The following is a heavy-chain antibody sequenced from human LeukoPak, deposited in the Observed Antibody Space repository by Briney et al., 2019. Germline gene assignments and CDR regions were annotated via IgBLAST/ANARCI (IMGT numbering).Heavy chain of an antibody. CDR2: IYYTGST. Sequence: PSETLSLTCTVSGDSITSYYWSWIRQPPGKGLEWIGYIYYTGSTNHNPSLKSRVTISIDSSKNQFSLRLTSVTAADTALYYCARLDYGSSVYYPYNWFDPWGQGILVTVSS. CDR3: ARLDYGSSVYYPYNWFDP. D-gene: IGHD3-22*01. V-gene: IGHV4-59*01. CDR1: GDSITSYY. J-gene: IGHJ5*02.